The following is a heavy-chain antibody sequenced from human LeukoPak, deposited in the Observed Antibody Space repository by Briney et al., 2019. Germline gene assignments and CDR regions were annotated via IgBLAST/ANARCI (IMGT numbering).Heavy chain of an antibody. Sequence: GGSLRLSCAASGFTFSSYAMHWVRQAPGKGLEWVALISYDGSNKYYADSVKGRFTISRDNSQNTLYLQMNSLRAEDTAVYYCARDDYGGIDYWGQGTLVTVSS. V-gene: IGHV3-30*04. D-gene: IGHD4-17*01. J-gene: IGHJ4*02. CDR2: ISYDGSNK. CDR3: ARDDYGGIDY. CDR1: GFTFSSYA.